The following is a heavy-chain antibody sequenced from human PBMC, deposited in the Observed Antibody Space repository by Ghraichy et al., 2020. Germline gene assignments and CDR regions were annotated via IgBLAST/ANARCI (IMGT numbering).Heavy chain of an antibody. D-gene: IGHD4-23*01. CDR2: ISGSGGST. CDR1: GFTFSSYA. Sequence: ETLSLTCAASGFTFSSYAMSWVRQAPGKGLEWVSAISGSGGSTYYADSVKGRFTISRDNSKNTLYLQMNSLRAEDTAVYYCAKPKDYGGNLFDYWGQGTLVTVSS. J-gene: IGHJ4*02. V-gene: IGHV3-23*01. CDR3: AKPKDYGGNLFDY.